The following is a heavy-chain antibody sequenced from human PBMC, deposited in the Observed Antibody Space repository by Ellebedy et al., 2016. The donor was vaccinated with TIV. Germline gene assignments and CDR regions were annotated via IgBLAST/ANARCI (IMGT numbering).Heavy chain of an antibody. Sequence: GESLKISCAASGFTFSPYAMAWVRQAPGKGLEWVAVISYDGSNKYCADSVKGRFTISRDNSKNTLYLQMNSLRAEDTAVYYCAREKVRDDSSGYYSSNYYYYGMDVWGQGTTVTVSS. CDR2: ISYDGSNK. D-gene: IGHD3-22*01. CDR1: GFTFSPYA. J-gene: IGHJ6*02. CDR3: AREKVRDDSSGYYSSNYYYYGMDV. V-gene: IGHV3-30-3*01.